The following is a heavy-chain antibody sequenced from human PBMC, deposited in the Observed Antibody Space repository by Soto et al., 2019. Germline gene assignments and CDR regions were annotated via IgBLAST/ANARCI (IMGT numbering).Heavy chain of an antibody. V-gene: IGHV3-23*04. CDR3: AKAIYDFMGGNDRHSYTDY. CDR1: GFTFDYYS. D-gene: IGHD3-16*02. Sequence: EPQLVESGGGLVQPGGSLRLSCATSGFTFDYYSMNWVRQAPGKGLEWVSGVSGSGAFTFYAASVEGRFTISRDSSKNTLYLQMNSLRVEDTAMYYCAKAIYDFMGGNDRHSYTDYWGQGTLVTVSS. CDR2: VSGSGAFT. J-gene: IGHJ4*02.